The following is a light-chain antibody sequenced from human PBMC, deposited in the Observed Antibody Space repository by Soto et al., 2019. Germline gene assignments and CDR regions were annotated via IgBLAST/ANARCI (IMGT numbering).Light chain of an antibody. Sequence: QSVLTQPASVSGYPGQSMTISCTGTSSDVGGYNYVSWYPQHPGKAPKLMISEVSNRPSGVSNRFSGSKSGNTASLTISGLQAEDEADYYCSSYTSSSTQFGTGTQLTVL. CDR3: SSYTSSSTQ. J-gene: IGLJ7*01. CDR1: SSDVGGYNY. CDR2: EVS. V-gene: IGLV2-14*01.